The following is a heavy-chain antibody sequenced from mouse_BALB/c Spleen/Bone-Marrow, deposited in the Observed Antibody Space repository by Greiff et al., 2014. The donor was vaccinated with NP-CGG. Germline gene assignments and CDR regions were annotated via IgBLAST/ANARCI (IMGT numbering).Heavy chain of an antibody. CDR3: ARIPNPLYYYAMDY. J-gene: IGHJ4*01. D-gene: IGHD5-1-1*01. Sequence: EVQLQQSGPEPVKPGASMKISCKASGYSFTGYTMNWVKQSHGKNLEWIGLINPYNGGTSYNQKFKGKATLTVDKSSSTAYMELLSLTSEDSAVYYCARIPNPLYYYAMDYWGQGTSVTVSS. CDR2: INPYNGGT. CDR1: GYSFTGYT. V-gene: IGHV1-18*01.